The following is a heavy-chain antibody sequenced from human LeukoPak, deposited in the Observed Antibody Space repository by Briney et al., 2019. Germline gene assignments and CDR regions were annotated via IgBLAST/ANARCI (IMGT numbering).Heavy chain of an antibody. J-gene: IGHJ4*02. V-gene: IGHV3-23*01. Sequence: PGGSLRLSCAASGFTFSSYAMSWVRQAPGKGLEWVSAISGSGGSTYYADSVKGRFTISRDNSKNTLYLQMNSLRAEDTAVYYCAKDRYCSSTSCYDQAWRDDYWGQGTLVTVSS. CDR3: AKDRYCSSTSCYDQAWRDDY. CDR2: ISGSGGST. CDR1: GFTFSSYA. D-gene: IGHD2-2*01.